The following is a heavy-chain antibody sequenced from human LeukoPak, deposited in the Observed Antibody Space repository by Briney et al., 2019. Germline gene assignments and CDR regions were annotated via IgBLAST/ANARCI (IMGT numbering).Heavy chain of an antibody. J-gene: IGHJ4*02. CDR2: ISGSSSYI. D-gene: IGHD3-22*01. Sequence: GGSLRLSCAASGFNFSTYSMNWVRQAPGKGLEWVSSISGSSSYIYYADSVKGRFTISRDNAKNLLYLQMNSLRAEDTAVYYCARVRDSSGYYPHTLDYWGQGTLVTVSS. CDR1: GFNFSTYS. CDR3: ARVRDSSGYYPHTLDY. V-gene: IGHV3-21*01.